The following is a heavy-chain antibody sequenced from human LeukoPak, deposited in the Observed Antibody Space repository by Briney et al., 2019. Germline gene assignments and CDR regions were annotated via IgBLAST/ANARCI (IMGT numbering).Heavy chain of an antibody. V-gene: IGHV4-61*01. CDR3: ARVLRAASWRSYDY. D-gene: IGHD5-18*01. Sequence: SETLSLTCTVSGGSVSNSLYYWSWMRQPRGKGLEWIGYIYYNGDTNYNPSLKSRVIISIDTSSNQFSLRLNSMTAADTAVYYCARVLRAASWRSYDYWGQGSLVTVSP. J-gene: IGHJ4*02. CDR1: GGSVSNSLYY. CDR2: IYYNGDT.